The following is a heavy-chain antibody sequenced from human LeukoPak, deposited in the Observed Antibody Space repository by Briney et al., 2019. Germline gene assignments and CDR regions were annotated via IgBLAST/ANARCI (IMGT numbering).Heavy chain of an antibody. CDR3: ARDNYVWGSYRLDY. V-gene: IGHV1-69*13. J-gene: IGHJ4*02. CDR2: IIPIFGTA. Sequence: SVKVSCKASGGTFSSYAISWVRQAPGQGLEWMGGIIPIFGTANYAQKLQGRVTITADESTSTAYMELSSLRSEDTAVYYCARDNYVWGSYRLDYWGQGTLVTVPS. CDR1: GGTFSSYA. D-gene: IGHD3-16*02.